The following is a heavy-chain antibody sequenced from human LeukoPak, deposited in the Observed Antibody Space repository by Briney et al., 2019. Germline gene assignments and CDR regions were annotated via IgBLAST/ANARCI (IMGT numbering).Heavy chain of an antibody. Sequence: SETLSLTCTVSGGSISSSSYYWGWIRQPAGKGLEWIGRIYTSGSTNYNPSLKSRVTMSVDTSKNQFSLKLSSVTAADTAVYYCARDSHTYYYDSSGSLFDYWGQGTLVTVSS. J-gene: IGHJ4*02. CDR1: GGSISSSSYY. CDR3: ARDSHTYYYDSSGSLFDY. V-gene: IGHV4-61*02. CDR2: IYTSGST. D-gene: IGHD3-22*01.